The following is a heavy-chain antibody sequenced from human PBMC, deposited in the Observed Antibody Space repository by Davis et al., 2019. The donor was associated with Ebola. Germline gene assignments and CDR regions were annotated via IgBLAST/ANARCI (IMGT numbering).Heavy chain of an antibody. V-gene: IGHV3-30*04. CDR3: ARAVFHEVLDY. J-gene: IGHJ4*02. CDR1: GFPFSNYA. D-gene: IGHD3-3*01. CDR2: VSHSERET. Sequence: GESLKISCAASGFPFSNYAMHWVRQAPGKGLEWVAVVSHSERETFYADSVKGRFIISRDNSENTLYLQMNSLTADDTAVYYCARAVFHEVLDYWGQGTPVTVSS.